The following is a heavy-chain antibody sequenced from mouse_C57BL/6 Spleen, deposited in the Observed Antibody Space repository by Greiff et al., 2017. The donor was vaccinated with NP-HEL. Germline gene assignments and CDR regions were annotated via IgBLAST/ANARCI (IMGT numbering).Heavy chain of an antibody. CDR2: IRNKANGYTT. J-gene: IGHJ1*03. CDR1: GFTFTDYY. Sequence: EVQLVESGGGLVQPGGSLSLSCAASGFTFTDYYLSWVRQPPGTALEWLGFIRNKANGYTTEYSASVKGRLPISRDNSQSILYLQINALTAEDSATYYCARSVATHWYVDVWGTGTTVTVSS. V-gene: IGHV7-3*01. CDR3: ARSVATHWYVDV. D-gene: IGHD1-1*01.